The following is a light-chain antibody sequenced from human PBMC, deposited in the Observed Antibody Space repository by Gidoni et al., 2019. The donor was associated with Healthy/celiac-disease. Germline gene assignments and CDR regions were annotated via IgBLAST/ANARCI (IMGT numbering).Light chain of an antibody. V-gene: IGKV3-20*01. J-gene: IGKJ1*01. CDR1: QSVSSSY. Sequence: EIVLTQSPGTLSLSPGERATLSCRARQSVSSSYLAWYQQKPGQAPRLLLYGASSRAPGIPDRFSGSGSGTDFTLTISRLEPEDFAVYYCQQYGSSPWTFGQGTKVEIK. CDR2: GAS. CDR3: QQYGSSPWT.